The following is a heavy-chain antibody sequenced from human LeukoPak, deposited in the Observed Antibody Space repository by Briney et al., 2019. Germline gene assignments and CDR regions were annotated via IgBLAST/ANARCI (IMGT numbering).Heavy chain of an antibody. CDR1: GYSFTSNY. CDR3: ARDLNWNLDY. D-gene: IGHD1-20*01. CDR2: IIPIFGTA. J-gene: IGHJ4*02. V-gene: IGHV1-69*13. Sequence: SVKVSCKASGYSFTSNYIHWVRQAPGQGLEWMGGIIPIFGTANYAQKFQGRVTITADESTSTAYMELSSLRSEDTAVYYCARDLNWNLDYWGQGTLVTVSS.